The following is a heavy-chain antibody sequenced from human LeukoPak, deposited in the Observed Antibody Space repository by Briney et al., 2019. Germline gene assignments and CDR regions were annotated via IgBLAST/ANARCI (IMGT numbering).Heavy chain of an antibody. J-gene: IGHJ6*03. CDR1: GFTFSSYG. V-gene: IGHV3-23*01. CDR2: ISGSGGST. D-gene: IGHD3-9*01. Sequence: GGSLRLSCAASGFTFSSYGMSWVRQAPGKGLEWVSAISGSGGSTYYADSVKGRFTISRDNSKNTLYLQMNSLRAEDTAVYYCAKEISPYSYDILTGYYMDVWGKGTTVTISS. CDR3: AKEISPYSYDILTGYYMDV.